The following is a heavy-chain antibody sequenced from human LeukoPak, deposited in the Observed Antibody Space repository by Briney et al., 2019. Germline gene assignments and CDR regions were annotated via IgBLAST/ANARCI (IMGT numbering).Heavy chain of an antibody. J-gene: IGHJ6*04. CDR2: INPSGGST. CDR1: GYTFTSYY. D-gene: IGHD3-10*01. CDR3: ARELPGIGEPEIRGVYYGMDV. Sequence: GGSVTVSCKASGYTFTSYYMHWVRQAPGQGLEWMGVINPSGGSTSYAQKFQGRVTMTRDTSTSTVYMELSSLRSEDTAVYYCARELPGIGEPEIRGVYYGMDVWGKGTTVTVSS. V-gene: IGHV1-46*01.